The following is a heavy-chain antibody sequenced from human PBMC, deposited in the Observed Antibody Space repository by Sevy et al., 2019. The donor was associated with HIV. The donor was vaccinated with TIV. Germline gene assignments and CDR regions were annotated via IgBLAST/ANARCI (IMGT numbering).Heavy chain of an antibody. Sequence: GGSLRLSCSGSAFTFSSYSMFWVRQAPGKGLEWVAAISYDGSTKYYADSVKGRFTISRDNSKNTLYLQMHSLRTEDTAEYYCARDLRRITMVVGGFDYWGQGTLVTVPS. CDR2: ISYDGSTK. D-gene: IGHD3-22*01. CDR3: ARDLRRITMVVGGFDY. V-gene: IGHV3-30-3*01. J-gene: IGHJ4*02. CDR1: AFTFSSYS.